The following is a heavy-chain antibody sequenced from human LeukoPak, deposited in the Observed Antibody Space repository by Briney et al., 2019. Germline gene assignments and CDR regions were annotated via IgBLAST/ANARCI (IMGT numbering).Heavy chain of an antibody. V-gene: IGHV1-69*13. J-gene: IGHJ5*02. D-gene: IGHD2-2*01. Sequence: SVKVSCKASGGTFSSYAISWVRQAPGQGLERMGGIIPIFGTANYAQKFQGRVTITADESTSTAYMELSSLRSEDTAVYYCARVDREVVVPAAIGWFDPWGQGTLVTVSS. CDR1: GGTFSSYA. CDR2: IIPIFGTA. CDR3: ARVDREVVVPAAIGWFDP.